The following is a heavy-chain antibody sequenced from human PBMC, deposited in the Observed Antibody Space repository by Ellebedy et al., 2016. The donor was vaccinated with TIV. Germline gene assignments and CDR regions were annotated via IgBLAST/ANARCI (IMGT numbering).Heavy chain of an antibody. CDR2: ISSSSSYT. Sequence: GGSLRLXCAASGFTFSDYYMSWIRQAPGKGLEWVSYISSSSSYTNYADSVKGRFTISRDNAKNSLYLQMNSLRAEDTAVYYCARWTLAYCGGDCYSGAFDIWGQGTMVTVSS. D-gene: IGHD2-21*02. V-gene: IGHV3-11*03. J-gene: IGHJ3*02. CDR1: GFTFSDYY. CDR3: ARWTLAYCGGDCYSGAFDI.